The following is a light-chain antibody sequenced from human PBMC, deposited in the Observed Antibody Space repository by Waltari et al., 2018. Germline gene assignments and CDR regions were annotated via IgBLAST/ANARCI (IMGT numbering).Light chain of an antibody. Sequence: QSVLTQPPSVSAAPGQRVTISCSGGSSNLGNNYVSWYRQFPGTAPKRLSSEKTARPTGIPGRFSRSKSGTSATLDITGLQAGDEADYYCGTWDSSLSGAVFGGGTHLTVL. J-gene: IGLJ7*01. CDR3: GTWDSSLSGAV. CDR2: EKT. CDR1: SSNLGNNY. V-gene: IGLV1-51*02.